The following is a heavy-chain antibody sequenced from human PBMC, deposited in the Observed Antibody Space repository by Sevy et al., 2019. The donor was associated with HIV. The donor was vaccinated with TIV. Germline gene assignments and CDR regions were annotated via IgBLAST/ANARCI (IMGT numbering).Heavy chain of an antibody. CDR1: AFIFSNYN. D-gene: IGHD2-21*02. CDR3: ARKMELLVPDY. Sequence: GGSLRLSCTASAFIFSNYNRNWVRQAPGKGLEWVSYIRSSSNDIYYADSVKGRFTISRDNAKNSLYLQMNRLRAEDTAVYYCARKMELLVPDYWGQGTLVTVSS. CDR2: IRSSSNDI. J-gene: IGHJ4*02. V-gene: IGHV3-21*01.